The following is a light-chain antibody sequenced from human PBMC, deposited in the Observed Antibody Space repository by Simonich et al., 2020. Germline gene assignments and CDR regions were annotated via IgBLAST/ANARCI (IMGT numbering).Light chain of an antibody. CDR1: VLAKKY. V-gene: IGLV3-27*01. CDR3: YSAADNNRV. J-gene: IGLJ3*02. CDR2: KDS. Sequence: SYELTQPSSVSVSPGQTARITCSGDVLAKKYARWFQQKPGQAPVLVISKDSERPSGIPERFSGSSSGTTVTLTISGAQVEDEADYYCYSAADNNRVFGGGTKLTVL.